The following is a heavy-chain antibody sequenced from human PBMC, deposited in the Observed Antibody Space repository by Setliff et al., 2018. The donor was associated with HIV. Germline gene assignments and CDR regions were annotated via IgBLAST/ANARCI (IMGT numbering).Heavy chain of an antibody. J-gene: IGHJ5*02. CDR2: INTGNGNT. Sequence: ASVKVSCKASGYTFSQYPIHWVRQAPGQRPEWMGWINTGNGNTKYSQKFQDRVTITRDTSANTVYMELNSLISEDTAVYYCARDRCNSVACYLYNWFDPWGQATLVTVSS. D-gene: IGHD2-2*01. V-gene: IGHV1-3*04. CDR3: ARDRCNSVACYLYNWFDP. CDR1: GYTFSQYP.